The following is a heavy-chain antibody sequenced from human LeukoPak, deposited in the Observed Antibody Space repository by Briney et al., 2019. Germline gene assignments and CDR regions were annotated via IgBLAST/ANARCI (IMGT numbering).Heavy chain of an antibody. D-gene: IGHD1-1*01. CDR3: ARVVERRWFDP. Sequence: ASVKVSCKASGYTFTGYYMHWVRQAPGQGLEWMGWINPNSGGTNYAQKFQGRVTMTRDTPISTAYMDLSRLRSDDTAVYYCARVVERRWFDPWGQGTLVTVSS. V-gene: IGHV1-2*02. CDR1: GYTFTGYY. J-gene: IGHJ5*02. CDR2: INPNSGGT.